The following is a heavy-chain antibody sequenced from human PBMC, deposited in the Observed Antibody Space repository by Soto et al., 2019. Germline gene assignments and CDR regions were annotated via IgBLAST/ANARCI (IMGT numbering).Heavy chain of an antibody. CDR2: FDPEDGET. Sequence: QVQLVQSVAEVKKPGASVKVSCKVSGYTLTELSMHWVRQAPGKGLEWMGGFDPEDGETIYAQKFQGRVTMTEDTSTDTAYMERSSLRSEDTAVYYCATPLCSGVSCRNNWFDPWGQGTLVTVSS. J-gene: IGHJ5*02. D-gene: IGHD2-15*01. CDR1: GYTLTELS. V-gene: IGHV1-24*01. CDR3: ATPLCSGVSCRNNWFDP.